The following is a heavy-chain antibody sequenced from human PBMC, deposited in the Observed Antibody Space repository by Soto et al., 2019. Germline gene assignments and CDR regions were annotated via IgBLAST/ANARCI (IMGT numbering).Heavy chain of an antibody. Sequence: SLRLSCAASAFTFSSYAMSWVRQAPGKGLEWVSAISGSGGSTYYADSVKGRFTISRDNSKNTLYLQMNSLRAEDTAVYYCAKELHPTTVTLGRFDYWGQGTLVTVSS. CDR1: AFTFSSYA. J-gene: IGHJ4*02. D-gene: IGHD4-17*01. CDR2: ISGSGGST. V-gene: IGHV3-23*01. CDR3: AKELHPTTVTLGRFDY.